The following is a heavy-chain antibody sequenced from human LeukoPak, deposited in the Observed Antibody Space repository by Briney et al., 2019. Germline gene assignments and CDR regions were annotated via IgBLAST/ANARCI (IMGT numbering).Heavy chain of an antibody. Sequence: SETLSLTCTVSGGSIINYYWSWIRQPAGTGLEWVGRIYVTGSTIYNPSLQSRLSMSVDTSKDQFSLRLTSVTAADTAVYYCARLKYYDSTGYSPGYYMDVWGKGITVTVSS. D-gene: IGHD3-22*01. CDR3: ARLKYYDSTGYSPGYYMDV. CDR2: IYVTGST. V-gene: IGHV4-4*07. J-gene: IGHJ6*03. CDR1: GGSIINYY.